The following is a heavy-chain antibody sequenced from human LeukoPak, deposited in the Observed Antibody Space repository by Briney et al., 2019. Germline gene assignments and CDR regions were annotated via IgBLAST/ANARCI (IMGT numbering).Heavy chain of an antibody. CDR1: GFTFSSYS. CDR3: ARNYDILTGYCFDY. V-gene: IGHV3-48*02. J-gene: IGHJ4*02. CDR2: ISSSSSTI. D-gene: IGHD3-9*01. Sequence: PGGSLRLSCAASGFTFSSYSMTWVRQAPGKGLGWVSYISSSSSTIYYADSVKGRFTISRDNAKNSLYLQMNSLRDEDTAVYYCARNYDILTGYCFDYWGQGTLVTVSS.